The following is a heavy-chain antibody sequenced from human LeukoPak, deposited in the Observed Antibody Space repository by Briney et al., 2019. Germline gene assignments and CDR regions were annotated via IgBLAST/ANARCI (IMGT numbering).Heavy chain of an antibody. CDR3: ASGSVTMIALFG. V-gene: IGHV3-30*02. CDR2: IRYDGSNK. Sequence: GSLRLSCAASGFSFSSYGMHWVRQAPGKGLKWVAFIRYDGSNKYYADSVKGRFTISRDNSNNTLYLQMNSLRAEDTAVYYCASGSVTMIALFGWGQGTLVTVSS. J-gene: IGHJ4*02. CDR1: GFSFSSYG. D-gene: IGHD3-22*01.